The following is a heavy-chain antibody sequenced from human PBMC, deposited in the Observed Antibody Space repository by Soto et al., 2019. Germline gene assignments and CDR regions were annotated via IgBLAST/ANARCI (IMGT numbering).Heavy chain of an antibody. D-gene: IGHD3-22*01. CDR3: ARDLGYYDSSGYFDY. J-gene: IGHJ4*02. Sequence: GGSLRLSCAASGFTFSSYGMHWIRQAPGKGLEWVSYISSSGSIIYYADSVKGRFTISRDNAKNSLYLQMNSLRAEDTAVYYCARDLGYYDSSGYFDYWGQGTLVTVSS. CDR1: GFTFSSYG. V-gene: IGHV3-48*01. CDR2: ISSSGSII.